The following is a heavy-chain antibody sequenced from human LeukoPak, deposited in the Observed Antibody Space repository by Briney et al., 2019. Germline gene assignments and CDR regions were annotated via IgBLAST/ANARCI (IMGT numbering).Heavy chain of an antibody. CDR3: ARRSFYSMSSGFGF. Sequence: SETLSLTCAVYGGSFSGYYWSWIRQPPGKGLEWIGEINHSGSTNYNPSLKSRVTISVDTSKNQFSLKLSSVSAADTAVYYCARRSFYSMSSGFGFWGQGALVTVSS. D-gene: IGHD2/OR15-2a*01. CDR1: GGSFSGYY. J-gene: IGHJ4*02. CDR2: INHSGST. V-gene: IGHV4-34*01.